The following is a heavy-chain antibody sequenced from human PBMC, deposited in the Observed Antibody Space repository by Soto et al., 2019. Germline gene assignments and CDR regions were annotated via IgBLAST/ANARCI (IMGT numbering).Heavy chain of an antibody. CDR3: ARPSKRLAQGDY. J-gene: IGHJ4*02. Sequence: QLQLQESGPGLVKPSETLSLTCTVSGGSISSSSYYWGWIRQPPGKGLEWIGSIYYSGSTYYNPSLKSRVTISVYTSKNQFSLKVTSVTAADTAVYYCARPSKRLAQGDYWGQGTLVTVSS. CDR2: IYYSGST. V-gene: IGHV4-39*01. D-gene: IGHD3-9*01. CDR1: GGSISSSSYY.